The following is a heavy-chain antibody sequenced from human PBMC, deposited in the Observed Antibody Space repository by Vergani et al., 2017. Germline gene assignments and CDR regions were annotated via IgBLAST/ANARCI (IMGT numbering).Heavy chain of an antibody. J-gene: IGHJ2*01. CDR3: ARGGTIFEIPIDL. CDR1: GGSISSYY. V-gene: IGHV4-59*01. D-gene: IGHD3-3*01. Sequence: QVQLQESGPGLVKPSETLSLTCTVSGGSISSYYWSWIRQPPGKGLGWIGYIYYSGSTNYNPSLKSRVTISVDTSKNQFSLKLSSVTAADTAVYYCARGGTIFEIPIDLWGRGTLVTVSS. CDR2: IYYSGST.